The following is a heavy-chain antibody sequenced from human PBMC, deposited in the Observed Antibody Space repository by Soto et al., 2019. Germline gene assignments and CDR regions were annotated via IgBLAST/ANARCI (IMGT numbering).Heavy chain of an antibody. Sequence: SETLSLTCTVSGGSISSGDYYWSWIRQPPGKGLEWIGYIYYSGSTYYNPSLKSRVTISVDTSKNQFSLKLSSVTAADTAMYYCARGNYYDSSGYYPFDYWGQGTLVTVSS. CDR3: ARGNYYDSSGYYPFDY. V-gene: IGHV4-30-4*01. J-gene: IGHJ4*02. CDR1: GGSISSGDYY. CDR2: IYYSGST. D-gene: IGHD3-22*01.